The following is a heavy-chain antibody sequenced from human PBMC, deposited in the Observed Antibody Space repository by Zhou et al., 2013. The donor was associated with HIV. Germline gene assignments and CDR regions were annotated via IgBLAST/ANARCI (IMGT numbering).Heavy chain of an antibody. CDR1: GYTFTNYG. CDR2: ISASNGNT. J-gene: IGHJ3*02. V-gene: IGHV1-18*04. CDR3: TRGIVVVVAYDAFDI. D-gene: IGHD2-15*01. Sequence: QVQLVQSGPEVKKPGASVKVSCKASGYTFTNYGISWVRQAPGQGLEWMGWISASNGNTNYAQNFQGRVTMTTDTSTSTVYMELSSLRSEDTAVYYCTRGIVVVVAYDAFDIWGQGTMVTVSS.